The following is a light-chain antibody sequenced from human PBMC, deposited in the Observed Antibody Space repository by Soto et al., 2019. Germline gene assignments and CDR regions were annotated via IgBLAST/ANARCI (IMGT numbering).Light chain of an antibody. CDR2: QVS. CDR1: QSLVFRDGNTY. J-gene: IGKJ4*01. V-gene: IGKV2-30*01. CDR3: VQGTQWPGT. Sequence: DIVMTQSPVSLPVTLGQPASISCRSSQSLVFRDGNTYLNWFQQRPGQSPRLLIYQVSNRDSGVPDRFSGSGSGTDFTLKISSVEAEDVAVYYCVQGTQWPGTFGGGTKVDIK.